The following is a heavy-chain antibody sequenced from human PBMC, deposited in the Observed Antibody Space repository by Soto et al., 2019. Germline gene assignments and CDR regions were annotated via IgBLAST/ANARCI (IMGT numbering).Heavy chain of an antibody. CDR2: IYCSGST. CDR3: ARVKFGYCSSTSCYASSHYYYGMDG. D-gene: IGHD2-2*01. Sequence: SETLSLTCTVSGGSISSGGYYWSWIRQHPGKGLEWIGYIYCSGSTYYNPSLKSRVTISVDTSKNQFSLKLSSVTAADTAVYYCARVKFGYCSSTSCYASSHYYYGMDGWGQGTTVTVSS. J-gene: IGHJ6*02. V-gene: IGHV4-31*03. CDR1: GGSISSGGYY.